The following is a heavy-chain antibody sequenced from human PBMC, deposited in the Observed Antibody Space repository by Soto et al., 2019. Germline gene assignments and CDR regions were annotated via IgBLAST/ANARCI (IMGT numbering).Heavy chain of an antibody. V-gene: IGHV3-23*01. CDR1: GFTFSSYA. CDR2: ISGNGGST. Sequence: EVQLLESGGGLVQPGGSLRLSCAASGFTFSSYAMSWVRQAPGKGLEWVSSISGNGGSTYYADSVKGRFTISRDNSKNTLYLQMSSLRVEDTAVYYCAKDLGYSYGYVGWYFDLWGRGTLVTVSS. J-gene: IGHJ2*01. D-gene: IGHD5-18*01. CDR3: AKDLGYSYGYVGWYFDL.